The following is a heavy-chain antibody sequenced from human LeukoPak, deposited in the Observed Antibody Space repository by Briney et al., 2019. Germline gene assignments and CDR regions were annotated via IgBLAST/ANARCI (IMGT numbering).Heavy chain of an antibody. J-gene: IGHJ5*02. CDR1: GGSISSGGYS. Sequence: SETLSLTCAVSGGSISSGGYSWSWIRQPPGKGLEWIGYIYHSGSTNYNPSLKSRVAISVDTSKNQFSLKLSSVTAADTAVYYCARDSKARRGGNNWFDPWGQGTLVTVSS. CDR3: ARDSKARRGGNNWFDP. D-gene: IGHD2-15*01. CDR2: IYHSGST. V-gene: IGHV4-30-2*01.